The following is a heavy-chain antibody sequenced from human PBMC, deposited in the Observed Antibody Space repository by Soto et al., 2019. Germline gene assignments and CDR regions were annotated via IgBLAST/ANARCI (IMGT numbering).Heavy chain of an antibody. CDR1: GGSFSGYY. D-gene: IGHD2-15*01. V-gene: IGHV4-34*01. Sequence: PSETLSLTCAVYGGSFSGYYWSWIRQPPGKGLEWIGEINHSGSTNYNPSLKSRVTISVDTSKNQFSLKLSSVTAADTAVYYCARLDCSGGSCGILPFIDSWGQGTLVT. J-gene: IGHJ4*02. CDR3: ARLDCSGGSCGILPFIDS. CDR2: INHSGST.